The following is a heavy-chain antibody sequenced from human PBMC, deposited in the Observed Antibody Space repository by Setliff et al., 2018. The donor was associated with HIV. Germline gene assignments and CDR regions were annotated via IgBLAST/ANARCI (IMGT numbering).Heavy chain of an antibody. V-gene: IGHV1-69*05. CDR2: IIPIFGTA. CDR3: ARAHALPGNYYYGMDV. CDR1: GGTFSSYA. Sequence: SVKVSCKASGGTFSSYAISWVRQAPGQGLEWMGGIIPIFGTANYAQKFQGRVTITTDESTSTAYMELSSLRSEDTAVYYCARAHALPGNYYYGMDVWGQGTTVTVSS. J-gene: IGHJ6*02.